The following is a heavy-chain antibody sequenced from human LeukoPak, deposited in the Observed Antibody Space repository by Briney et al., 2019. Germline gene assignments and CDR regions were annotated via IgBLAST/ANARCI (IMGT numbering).Heavy chain of an antibody. CDR2: IFYDGTIQ. Sequence: GGSLRLSCTASGFTFTHYAMHWVRQTPGKGLEWVAVIFYDGTIQYYSDSVRGRLIVSRDNPKNTLYLQMNSLRAEDTAVYYCARDPRGPAGYDSPARDTFDYWGQGTLVTVSS. CDR1: GFTFTHYA. D-gene: IGHD3-22*01. CDR3: ARDPRGPAGYDSPARDTFDY. V-gene: IGHV3-30*03. J-gene: IGHJ4*02.